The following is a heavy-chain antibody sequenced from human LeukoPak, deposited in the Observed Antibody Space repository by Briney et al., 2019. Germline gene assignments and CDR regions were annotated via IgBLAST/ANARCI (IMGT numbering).Heavy chain of an antibody. D-gene: IGHD3-9*01. CDR3: AKGLGERYFDWVVFDY. CDR2: ISYDGSNK. V-gene: IGHV3-30*18. Sequence: GGSLRLSCAASGFTFSSYGMHWVRQAPGKGLEWVAVISYDGSNKYYADSVKGRFTISRDNSKNTLYLQMNSLRAEDTAVYYCAKGLGERYFDWVVFDYWGQGTLVTVSS. J-gene: IGHJ4*02. CDR1: GFTFSSYG.